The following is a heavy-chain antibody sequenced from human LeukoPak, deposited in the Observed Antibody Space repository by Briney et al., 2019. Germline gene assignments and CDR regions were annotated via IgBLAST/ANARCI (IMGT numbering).Heavy chain of an antibody. CDR1: GFTFSSYA. CDR3: AKDQEVVPDATPDY. D-gene: IGHD2-2*01. CDR2: ISGSGGST. V-gene: IGHV3-23*01. Sequence: PGGSLRLSCAASGFTFSSYAMSWVRQAPGKGLEWVSAISGSGGSTYYADSVKGRFTISRDNSKNTLYLQMNSLRAEDTAVYYCAKDQEVVPDATPDYWGQGTLVTVSS. J-gene: IGHJ4*02.